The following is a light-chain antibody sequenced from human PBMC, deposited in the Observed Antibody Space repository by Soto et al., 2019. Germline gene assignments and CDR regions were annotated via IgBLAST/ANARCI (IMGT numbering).Light chain of an antibody. J-gene: IGKJ1*01. Sequence: DIQMTQSPSTLSASVGDRVTITCRASQSGSSWLAWYQQKPGKAPNLLIYKASSLESGVPSRFSGSGSGTEFTLTISSLQPDDFATYYCQQYASYPWTFGQGTKVEIK. V-gene: IGKV1-5*03. CDR2: KAS. CDR1: QSGSSW. CDR3: QQYASYPWT.